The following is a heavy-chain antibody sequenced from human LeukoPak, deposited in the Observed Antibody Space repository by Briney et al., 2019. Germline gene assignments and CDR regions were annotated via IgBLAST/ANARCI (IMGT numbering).Heavy chain of an antibody. CDR1: GFTFSGYE. CDR3: ARSSSTSYHV. CDR2: IYYSGST. D-gene: IGHD2-2*01. J-gene: IGHJ4*02. V-gene: IGHV4-59*05. Sequence: GSLRLSCTVSGFTFSGYEMNWVRQAPGKGLEWIGSIYYSGSTYYNPSLKSRVTISVDTSKNQFSLKLSSVTAADTAVYYCARSSSTSYHVWGQGTLVTVSS.